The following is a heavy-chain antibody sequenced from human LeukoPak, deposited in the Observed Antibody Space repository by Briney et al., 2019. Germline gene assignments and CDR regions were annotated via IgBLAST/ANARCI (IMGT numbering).Heavy chain of an antibody. CDR1: GYTFTSYG. CDR2: ISAYNGNT. Sequence: ASVKVSCKASGYTFTSYGISWVRQAPGQGLEWMGWISAYNGNTNYAQKLQGRVTMTTDTSTSTAYMELRSLRSDDTAVYYCARAYVLRFLEWSRYYYYMDVWAKGPRSPSP. D-gene: IGHD3-3*01. V-gene: IGHV1-18*01. J-gene: IGHJ6*03. CDR3: ARAYVLRFLEWSRYYYYMDV.